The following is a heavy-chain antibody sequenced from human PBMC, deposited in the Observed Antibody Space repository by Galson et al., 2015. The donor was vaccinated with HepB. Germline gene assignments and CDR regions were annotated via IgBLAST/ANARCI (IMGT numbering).Heavy chain of an antibody. J-gene: IGHJ4*02. Sequence: SLRLSCAASGFTFSDYYMSWIRQAPGQGLEWVSYISSSSTYTNYADSVRDRFTISRDNAKNSLYLQINSLRAEDTAVYYCARVADADYGDHSHFDYWGQGSLVTVSA. CDR3: ARVADADYGDHSHFDY. D-gene: IGHD4-17*01. V-gene: IGHV3-11*06. CDR1: GFTFSDYY. CDR2: ISSSSTYT.